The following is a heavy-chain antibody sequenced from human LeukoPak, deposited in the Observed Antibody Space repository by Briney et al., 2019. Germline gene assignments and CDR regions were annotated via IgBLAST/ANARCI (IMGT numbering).Heavy chain of an antibody. J-gene: IGHJ6*02. CDR1: GFTFSSYG. D-gene: IGHD6-19*01. CDR3: AKSGRGIAVAASYYGMDV. CDR2: IRYDGSNK. V-gene: IGHV3-30*02. Sequence: PGGSLRLSCAASGFTFSSYGMHWVRQAPGKGLEWVAFIRYDGSNKYYADSVKGRFTISRDNSKNTLYQQMNSLRAEDTAVYYCAKSGRGIAVAASYYGMDVWGQGTTVTVSS.